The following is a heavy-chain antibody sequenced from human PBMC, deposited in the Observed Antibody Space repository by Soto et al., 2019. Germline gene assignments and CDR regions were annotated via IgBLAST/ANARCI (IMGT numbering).Heavy chain of an antibody. CDR2: INPKSGGT. J-gene: IGHJ6*02. CDR1: GYTFTGYY. CDR3: ARAIRKGGYCLGGRCSQGYQYAMDV. D-gene: IGHD2-15*01. V-gene: IGHV1-2*02. Sequence: QVQLVQSGAEVKEPGASVKVSCKASGYTFTGYYMHWVRQAPGQGLEWMGWINPKSGGTNYAQKFQARGTMTRDTSISTVYMELSGLRSDATAVYYCARAIRKGGYCLGGRCSQGYQYAMDVWGQGTTVIVSS.